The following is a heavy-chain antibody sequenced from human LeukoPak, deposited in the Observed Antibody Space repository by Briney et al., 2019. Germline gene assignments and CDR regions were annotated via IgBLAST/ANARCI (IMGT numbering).Heavy chain of an antibody. D-gene: IGHD4-17*01. Sequence: ASVKVSCKASGYTFTSCGISWVRQAPGQGLEWMGWISAYNGNTNYAQKLQGRVTMTTDTSTSTAYMELRSLRSDDTAVYYCSRARGDYGADDYWSQGTLVTVSS. CDR2: ISAYNGNT. CDR1: GYTFTSCG. CDR3: SRARGDYGADDY. V-gene: IGHV1-18*01. J-gene: IGHJ4*02.